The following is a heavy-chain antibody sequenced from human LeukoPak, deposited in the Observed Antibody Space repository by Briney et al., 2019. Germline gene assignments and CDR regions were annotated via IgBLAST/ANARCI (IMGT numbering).Heavy chain of an antibody. V-gene: IGHV3-48*03. Sequence: GGSLRLCCAASGFTFSSYEMNWVRQAPGKGLEWVSYISSSGSTIYYADSVKGRFTISRDNAKNSLYLQMNSLRAEDTAVYYCARGYRLRTFDYWGQGTLVTVSS. CDR3: ARGYRLRTFDY. D-gene: IGHD5-12*01. CDR2: ISSSGSTI. J-gene: IGHJ4*02. CDR1: GFTFSSYE.